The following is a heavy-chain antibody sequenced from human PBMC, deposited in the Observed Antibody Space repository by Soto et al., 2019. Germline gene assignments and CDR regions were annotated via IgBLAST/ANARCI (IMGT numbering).Heavy chain of an antibody. CDR1: GDSVSSNSAA. CDR2: TYYRSKWYN. J-gene: IGHJ4*02. CDR3: ARDWVGRDIVVVPAAEQYYFDY. D-gene: IGHD2-2*01. Sequence: KQSQTLSLTCAISGDSVSSNSAAWNWIRQSPSRGLEWLGRTYYRSKWYNDYAVSVKSRITINPDTSKNQFSLQLNSVTPEDTAVYYCARDWVGRDIVVVPAAEQYYFDYWGQGTLVTVSS. V-gene: IGHV6-1*01.